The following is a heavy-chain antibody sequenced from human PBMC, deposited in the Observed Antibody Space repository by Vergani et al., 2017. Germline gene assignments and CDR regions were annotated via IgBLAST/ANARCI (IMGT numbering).Heavy chain of an antibody. V-gene: IGHV1-69*01. CDR3: ARGGLSSSWYGTNYGMDV. CDR1: GGTFSSYA. J-gene: IGHJ6*02. Sequence: HLLPSGAEVKKPGSSVKVSCKASGGTFSSYAISWVRQAPGQGLEWMGGIIPIFGPANYAQKFKGRVTITADESTSTAYMELSSLRSEDTAVYYCARGGLSSSWYGTNYGMDVWGQGTTVTVSS. CDR2: IIPIFGPA. D-gene: IGHD6-13*01.